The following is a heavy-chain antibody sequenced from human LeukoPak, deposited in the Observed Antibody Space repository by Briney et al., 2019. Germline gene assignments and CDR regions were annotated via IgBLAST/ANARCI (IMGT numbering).Heavy chain of an antibody. V-gene: IGHV3-15*01. CDR2: IKSKTDGGTT. J-gene: IGHJ2*01. Sequence: PGGSLRLSCAASGFTFSNAWMSWVRQAPGKGVEWVGLIKSKTDGGTTDYAAPVKGRFTISRDDSKNTLYLQMSSLKTEDTAVYYCATVYWYLDLWGSGTLVSVSA. CDR1: GFTFSNAW. CDR3: ATVYWYLDL.